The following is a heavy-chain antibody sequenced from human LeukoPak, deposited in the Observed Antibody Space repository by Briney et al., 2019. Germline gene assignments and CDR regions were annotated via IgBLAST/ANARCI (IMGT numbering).Heavy chain of an antibody. D-gene: IGHD1-26*01. CDR3: ARVNLRGSQYNWFDP. CDR2: TTPIIDSA. J-gene: IGHJ5*02. CDR1: GGTLNSHT. Sequence: ASVKVSCKASGGTLNSHTFSWVRQAPGQGLEWMGRTTPIIDSAKYAQNFQDRVSIIADKSTSTVYLELSSLRSEDTAVYFCARVNLRGSQYNWFDPWGQGTLVTVPS. V-gene: IGHV1-69*08.